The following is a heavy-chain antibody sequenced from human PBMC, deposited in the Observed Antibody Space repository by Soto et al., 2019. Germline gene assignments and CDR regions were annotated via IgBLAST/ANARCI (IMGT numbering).Heavy chain of an antibody. CDR2: ISYDGSNK. Sequence: PGGSLRLSCAASGFTFSSYAMHWVRQAPGKGLEWVAVISYDGSNKYYADSVKGRFTISRDNSKNTLYLQMNGLRAEDTAVYYCANSMSNYGYYYMDVWGKGTKVTVSS. D-gene: IGHD4-4*01. V-gene: IGHV3-30-3*01. J-gene: IGHJ6*03. CDR1: GFTFSSYA. CDR3: ANSMSNYGYYYMDV.